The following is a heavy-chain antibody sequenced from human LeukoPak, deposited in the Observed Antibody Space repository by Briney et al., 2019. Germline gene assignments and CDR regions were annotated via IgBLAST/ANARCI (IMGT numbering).Heavy chain of an antibody. Sequence: ASVKVSCNASGYTFTGYYMHWVRQAPGQGLEWMGWINPNSGGTNYAQKFQGRVTMTRDTSISTAYMELSRLRSDDTAVYYCARAYSGYDFVDYWGQGTLVTVSS. CDR3: ARAYSGYDFVDY. CDR1: GYTFTGYY. D-gene: IGHD5-12*01. CDR2: INPNSGGT. V-gene: IGHV1-2*02. J-gene: IGHJ4*02.